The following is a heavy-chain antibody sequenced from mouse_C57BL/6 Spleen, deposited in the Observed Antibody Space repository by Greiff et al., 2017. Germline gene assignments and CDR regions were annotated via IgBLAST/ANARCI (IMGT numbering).Heavy chain of an antibody. J-gene: IGHJ2*01. D-gene: IGHD1-1*01. Sequence: DVQLVESGGGLVKPGGSLKLSCAASGFTFSDYGMHWVRQAPEKGLEWVAYISSGSSTIYYADTVKGRFTISRDNAKNTLFLQMTSLRSEDTAMYYCANDYYGSSYYFDYWGQGTTLTVSS. V-gene: IGHV5-17*01. CDR1: GFTFSDYG. CDR3: ANDYYGSSYYFDY. CDR2: ISSGSSTI.